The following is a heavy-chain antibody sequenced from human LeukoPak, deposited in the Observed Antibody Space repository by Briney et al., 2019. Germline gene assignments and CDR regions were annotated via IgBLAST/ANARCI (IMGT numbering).Heavy chain of an antibody. D-gene: IGHD3-10*01. CDR3: ARTRFAEARLFIVPTYYYYYMDV. CDR1: GYTFTSYY. J-gene: IGHJ6*03. CDR2: INPSGGST. V-gene: IGHV1-46*01. Sequence: GASVKVSCKASGYTFTSYYMHWVRQAPGQGLEWMGIINPSGGSTSYAQKFQGRVTITADESTSTAYMELSSLRSEDTAVYYCARTRFAEARLFIVPTYYYYYMDVWGKGTMVTISS.